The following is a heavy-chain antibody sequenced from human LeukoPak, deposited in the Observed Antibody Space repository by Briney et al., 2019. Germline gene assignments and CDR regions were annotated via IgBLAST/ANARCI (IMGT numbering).Heavy chain of an antibody. V-gene: IGHV4-38-2*02. J-gene: IGHJ4*02. Sequence: SETLSLTCTVSCYSISSGYYWGWIRQPPGKGLEWIGSIYHSGSTYYNPSLKSRVTISVDTSKNQFSLKLSSVTAADTAVYYCARDYTTYFDYWGQGTLVTVSS. CDR1: CYSISSGYY. D-gene: IGHD1-1*01. CDR3: ARDYTTYFDY. CDR2: IYHSGST.